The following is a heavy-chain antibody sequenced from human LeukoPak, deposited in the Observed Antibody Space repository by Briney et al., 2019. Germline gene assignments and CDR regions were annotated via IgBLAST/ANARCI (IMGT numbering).Heavy chain of an antibody. V-gene: IGHV1-2*02. D-gene: IGHD6-13*01. CDR1: GGTFSSYA. CDR3: ARGGLSSAWYEDAFDI. J-gene: IGHJ3*02. Sequence: ASVKVSCKASGGTFSSYAISWVRQAPGQGLEWMGWINPNSGDTNYAQKFQGRVTMTRDTFISTAYMEVSRLRAGDTAVHYCARGGLSSAWYEDAFDIWGQGTMVTVSS. CDR2: INPNSGDT.